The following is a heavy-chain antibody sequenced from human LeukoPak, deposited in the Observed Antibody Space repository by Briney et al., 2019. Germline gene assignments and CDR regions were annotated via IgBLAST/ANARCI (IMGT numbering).Heavy chain of an antibody. CDR3: ARRDGWFDP. CDR2: FDPEDGET. D-gene: IGHD5-24*01. Sequence: ASVKVSCKVSGYTLTELSMHWVRQAPGKGLEWMGGFDPEDGETIYAQKFQGRVTITADESTSTAYMELSSLRSEDTAVYYCARRDGWFDPWGQGTLVTVSS. CDR1: GYTLTELS. J-gene: IGHJ5*02. V-gene: IGHV1-24*01.